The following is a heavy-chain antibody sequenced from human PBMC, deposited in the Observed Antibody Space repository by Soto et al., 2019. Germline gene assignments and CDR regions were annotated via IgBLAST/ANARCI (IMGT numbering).Heavy chain of an antibody. Sequence: SETLSFTCTVSGGSISSYYWSWIRQPPGKGLEWIGYIYYSGSTNYSPSLKSRVTISVDTSKNQFSLKLSSVTAADTAVYYCARAVVVAATWSGQTHAFDIWGQGTMVTVSS. J-gene: IGHJ3*02. CDR2: IYYSGST. D-gene: IGHD2-15*01. V-gene: IGHV4-59*01. CDR3: ARAVVVAATWSGQTHAFDI. CDR1: GGSISSYY.